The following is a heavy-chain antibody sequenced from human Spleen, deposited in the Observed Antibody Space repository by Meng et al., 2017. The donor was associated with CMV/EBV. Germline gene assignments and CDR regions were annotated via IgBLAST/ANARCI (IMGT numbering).Heavy chain of an antibody. CDR1: GGPFSGYY. V-gene: IGHV4-34*01. J-gene: IGHJ6*02. Sequence: SETLSLTCAVSGGPFSGYYWSWIRQPPGWGLEWIGEINHSGSTNYNPSLKSRVTISVDTSKNQFSLKLTSVTAADTAVYFCASWASSSYRYYYYGLDVWGQGTTVTVSS. CDR2: INHSGST. CDR3: ASWASSSYRYYYYGLDV. D-gene: IGHD6-6*01.